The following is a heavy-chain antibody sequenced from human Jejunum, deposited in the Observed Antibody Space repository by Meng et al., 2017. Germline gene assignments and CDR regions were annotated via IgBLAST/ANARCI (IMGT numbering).Heavy chain of an antibody. CDR1: GFSFGNYV. V-gene: IGHV3-23*01. CDR2: ISGSGTT. J-gene: IGHJ4*02. Sequence: GGSLRLSCTAFGFSFGNYVVTWVRQVPGKGLEWVSAISGSGTTYYADPVRGRFTISRDSSKNTLYLRIDSLRTEDTAVYFCAKGVGAANYYFDYWGRGTLVTVSS. CDR3: AKGVGAANYYFDY. D-gene: IGHD3-10*01.